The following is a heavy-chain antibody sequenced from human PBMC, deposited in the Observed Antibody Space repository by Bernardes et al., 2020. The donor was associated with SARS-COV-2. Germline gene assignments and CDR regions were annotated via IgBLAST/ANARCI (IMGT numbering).Heavy chain of an antibody. Sequence: SETLSLTCAVYGGSFRGYYWSWIRQPPGKGLEWIGEINHSGSTNYNPSLKSRVTISVDTSKNQFSLKLSSVTAADTAVYYCARGKRWLYNWGQGTLVTVSS. J-gene: IGHJ4*02. V-gene: IGHV4-34*01. D-gene: IGHD2-2*02. CDR1: GGSFRGYY. CDR3: ARGKRWLYN. CDR2: INHSGST.